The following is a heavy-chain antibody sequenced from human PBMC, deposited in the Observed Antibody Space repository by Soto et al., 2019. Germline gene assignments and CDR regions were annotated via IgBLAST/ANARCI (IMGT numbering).Heavy chain of an antibody. CDR3: ARQQTFGGANDALDI. Sequence: QVRLQESGPGLMKPSETLSLTCTVSGGSISTNYWSWIRQSPGKGLEWIGFINYSGYTKYNPSLKSRVTISVDMANNHFSLYLRSVTAADTAVYYCARQQTFGGANDALDIWGQGTKVTVSS. V-gene: IGHV4-59*08. J-gene: IGHJ3*02. CDR1: GGSISTNY. CDR2: INYSGYT. D-gene: IGHD3-16*01.